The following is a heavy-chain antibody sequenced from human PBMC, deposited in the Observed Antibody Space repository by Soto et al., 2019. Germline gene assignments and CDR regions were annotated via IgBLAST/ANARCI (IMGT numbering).Heavy chain of an antibody. CDR3: ARTYSSGWSKGYFQH. D-gene: IGHD6-19*01. V-gene: IGHV4-31*03. J-gene: IGHJ1*01. CDR1: GGSISSGGYY. Sequence: QVQLQESGPGLVKPSQTLSLTCTVSGGSISSGGYYWSWIRQHPGKGLEWIGYIYYSGSTYYNPSLKSRVTISVDTSKNQFSRKLSSVTAADTAVYYCARTYSSGWSKGYFQHWGQGTLVTVSS. CDR2: IYYSGST.